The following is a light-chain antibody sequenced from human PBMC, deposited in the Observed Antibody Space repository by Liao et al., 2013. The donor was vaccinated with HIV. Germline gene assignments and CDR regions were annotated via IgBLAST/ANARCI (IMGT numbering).Light chain of an antibody. J-gene: IGLJ2*01. CDR3: QAWDNSNMI. V-gene: IGLV3-1*01. Sequence: SYELTQPPSVSVSPGQTASITCSGDKLGDRFASWYQQKPGQAPVLVIYDDSVRPTGIPERFSGSQSGNTATLTISGTQTLDEADYYCQAWDNSNMIFGGGTKLTVL. CDR1: KLGDRF. CDR2: DDS.